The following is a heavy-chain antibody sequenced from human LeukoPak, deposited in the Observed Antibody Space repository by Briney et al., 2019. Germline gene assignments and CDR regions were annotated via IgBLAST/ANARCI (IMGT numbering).Heavy chain of an antibody. V-gene: IGHV3-30*18. D-gene: IGHD2-15*01. J-gene: IGHJ3*02. CDR3: AKLVVAATNNAFDI. CDR1: GFTFSSYG. Sequence: PGGSLRLSCAASGFTFSSYGMHWVRQAPGKGLEWVAVISYDGSNKYYADSVKGRFTISRDNSKNTLYLQMNSLRAEDTAVYYCAKLVVAATNNAFDIWGQGTMVTVSS. CDR2: ISYDGSNK.